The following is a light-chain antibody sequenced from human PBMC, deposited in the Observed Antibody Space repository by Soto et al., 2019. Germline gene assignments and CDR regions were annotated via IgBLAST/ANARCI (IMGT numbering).Light chain of an antibody. CDR3: QQYGSSPWT. CDR2: GAS. CDR1: QSVSSSY. V-gene: IGKV3-20*01. J-gene: IGKJ1*01. Sequence: EIVLTQSPGTLSLSPGERATLSCRASQSVSSSYLAWYQQKPGQAPRLLLYGASSRATGIPVRFSGSGSGPDFTLTISRLEPEDVAVYYCQQYGSSPWTFGQGNKVEIK.